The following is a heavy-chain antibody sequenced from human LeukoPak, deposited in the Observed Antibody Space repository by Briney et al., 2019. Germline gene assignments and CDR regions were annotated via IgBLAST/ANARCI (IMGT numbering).Heavy chain of an antibody. D-gene: IGHD2-15*01. CDR1: GGSFSNYY. J-gene: IGHJ5*02. V-gene: IGHV4-34*01. CDR3: ARGAYCSGGSCYGTRFDP. Sequence: PSETLSLTCAVYGGSFSNYYWTWIRQPPGKGLEWIGEINNSGRTNYNPSLKSRVTISVDTSKNQFSLNLNSVTAADTAVYYCARGAYCSGGSCYGTRFDPWGQGTLVTVSS. CDR2: INNSGRT.